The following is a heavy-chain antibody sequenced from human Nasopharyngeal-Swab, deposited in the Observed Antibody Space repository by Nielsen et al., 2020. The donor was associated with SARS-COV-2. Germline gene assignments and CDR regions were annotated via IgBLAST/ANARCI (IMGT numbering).Heavy chain of an antibody. CDR1: GFTFSTYA. CDR2: ISGSGATT. CDR3: AKDLGYCSGGSCYGDAFDI. D-gene: IGHD2-15*01. J-gene: IGHJ3*02. V-gene: IGHV3-23*01. Sequence: GESLKISCAASGFTFSTYAMNWVRRAPGKGLEWVSSISGSGATTYYVDSVKGRVTISRDNSKNTLYLQMNSLRAEDTAVYYCAKDLGYCSGGSCYGDAFDIWGQGTMVTVSS.